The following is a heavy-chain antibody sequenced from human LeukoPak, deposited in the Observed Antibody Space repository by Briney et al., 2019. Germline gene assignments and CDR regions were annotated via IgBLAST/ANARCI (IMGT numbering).Heavy chain of an antibody. J-gene: IGHJ4*02. D-gene: IGHD2/OR15-2a*01. Sequence: QPGGSLRLSCAASGFTFSSYGMHWVRQAPGKGLEWVAVIWYDGSNKYYADSVKGRFTISRDNSKNSLYLQMNSLRAEDTALYYCARGRIIRGYFDYWGQGTLVTVSS. CDR3: ARGRIIRGYFDY. CDR2: IWYDGSNK. CDR1: GFTFSSYG. V-gene: IGHV3-33*01.